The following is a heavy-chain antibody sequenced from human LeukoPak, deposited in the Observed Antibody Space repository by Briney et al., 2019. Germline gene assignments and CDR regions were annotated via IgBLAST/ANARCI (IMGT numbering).Heavy chain of an antibody. D-gene: IGHD1-7*01. V-gene: IGHV3-74*01. J-gene: IGHJ4*02. CDR1: GFTFSRFW. CDR2: ISSDGRTT. CDR3: ARENWNYDY. Sequence: QPGGSLRLSCAASGFTFSRFWMHWVRQAPGKGLVWVSRISSDGRTTTYADSVKARFTISRDDAKNTLYLQMNSLRAEDTAVYYCARENWNYDYWGQGTLVTVSS.